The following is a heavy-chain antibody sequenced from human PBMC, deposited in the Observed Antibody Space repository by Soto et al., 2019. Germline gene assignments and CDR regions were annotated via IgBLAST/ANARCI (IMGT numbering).Heavy chain of an antibody. J-gene: IGHJ6*02. CDR3: AGLFYYYYGMDV. CDR1: GGSISSSSYY. D-gene: IGHD3-22*01. CDR2: IYYSGST. V-gene: IGHV4-39*01. Sequence: PSETLSLTCTVSGGSISSSSYYWGWIRQPPGKGLEWIGSIYYSGSTYYNPSLKSRVTISVDTSKNQFSLKLSSVTAADTAVYYCAGLFYYYYGMDVWGQGTTVT.